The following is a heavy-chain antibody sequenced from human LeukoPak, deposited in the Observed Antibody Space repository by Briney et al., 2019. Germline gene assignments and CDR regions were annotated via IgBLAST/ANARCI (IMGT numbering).Heavy chain of an antibody. CDR3: ARLSDSSGEFDY. Sequence: GGSLRLSCVGSGFTFSNYSMNWVRQAPGKGLEWVSSISSSSSHTYYADSVKGRFTISRDNAKNSLYLQMNSLRAEDTAVYYCARLSDSSGEFDYWGQGTLVTVSS. J-gene: IGHJ4*02. D-gene: IGHD3-22*01. V-gene: IGHV3-21*01. CDR2: ISSSSSHT. CDR1: GFTFSNYS.